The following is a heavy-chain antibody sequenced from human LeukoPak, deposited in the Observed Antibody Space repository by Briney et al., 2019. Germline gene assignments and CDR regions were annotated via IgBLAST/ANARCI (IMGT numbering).Heavy chain of an antibody. V-gene: IGHV3-23*01. D-gene: IGHD1-26*01. CDR1: GFTFSSYA. CDR2: ISGSGGST. Sequence: GGSLRLSCAASGFTFSSYAMSWVRQAPGKGLEWVSAISGSGGSTYYADSVKGRCTISIDNSKNTLYLQMNSLRAEDTAVYYCARSGRYFVYWGQGTLVTVSS. J-gene: IGHJ4*02. CDR3: ARSGRYFVY.